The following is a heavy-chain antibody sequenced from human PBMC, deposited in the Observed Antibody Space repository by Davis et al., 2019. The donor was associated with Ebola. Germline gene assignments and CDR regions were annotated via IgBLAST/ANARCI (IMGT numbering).Heavy chain of an antibody. V-gene: IGHV3-53*01. CDR1: GFTVSSNY. Sequence: GGSLRLSCAASGFTVSSNYMSWVRQAPGKGLEWVSVIYSGGSTDYADFVKGRFTISRDNAKNTMHLQLNSLRADDTAVYYCARGGPSVYSSSLTWGQGTLVTVSS. CDR2: IYSGGST. D-gene: IGHD6-13*01. J-gene: IGHJ5*02. CDR3: ARGGPSVYSSSLT.